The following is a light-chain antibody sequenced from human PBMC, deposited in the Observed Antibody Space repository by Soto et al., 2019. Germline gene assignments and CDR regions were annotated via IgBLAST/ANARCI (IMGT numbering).Light chain of an antibody. CDR3: QQSYSSPIT. V-gene: IGKV1-39*01. CDR1: QNIHTF. CDR2: AAS. J-gene: IGKJ5*01. Sequence: DIQMTQSPSSLSASVGDRFTITCRASQNIHTFLNWYQHKPGEAPKLLISAASSLRSGVPSRFRGDGSGTSFALAISNLQPEDSASYYCQQSYSSPITFGQGTRLEI.